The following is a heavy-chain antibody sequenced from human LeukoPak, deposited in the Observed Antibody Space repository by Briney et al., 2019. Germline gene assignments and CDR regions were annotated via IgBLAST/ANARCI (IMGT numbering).Heavy chain of an antibody. CDR3: ARDRREYSSSPENDY. Sequence: GGSLRLSCAASGFTFDDYGMHWVRQAPGKGLEWVSGISWNSGSIGYADSVKGRFTISRDNAKNSLYLQMNSLRAEDTAVYYCARDRREYSSSPENDYWGQGTLVTVSS. CDR1: GFTFDDYG. CDR2: ISWNSGSI. V-gene: IGHV3-9*01. D-gene: IGHD6-6*01. J-gene: IGHJ4*02.